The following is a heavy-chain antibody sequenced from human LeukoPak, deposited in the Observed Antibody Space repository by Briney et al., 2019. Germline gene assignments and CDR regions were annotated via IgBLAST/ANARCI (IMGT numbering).Heavy chain of an antibody. Sequence: ASVKVSCKASGYTFASYYMHWVRQAPGQGLEWMGIVNPSGGSTNYAQKFQGRVTMTRDMSTSTVYMELSSLISEDTAVYYCARGYSSGDYWGQGTLVTVSS. CDR1: GYTFASYY. CDR2: VNPSGGST. V-gene: IGHV1-46*01. CDR3: ARGYSSGDY. J-gene: IGHJ4*02. D-gene: IGHD6-19*01.